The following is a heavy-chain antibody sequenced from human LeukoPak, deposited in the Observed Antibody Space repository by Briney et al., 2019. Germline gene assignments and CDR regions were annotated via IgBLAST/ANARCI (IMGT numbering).Heavy chain of an antibody. V-gene: IGHV1-18*01. CDR3: ARVIPAATVGSYYYGMDV. CDR2: ISAYNGNT. D-gene: IGHD2-2*01. Sequence: ASVKVSCKASDYTFTSYGISWMRQAPGQGLEWMGWISAYNGNTNFAQKFQGRVTMTTETSTSTAYMELRGLTSDDTAVYYCARVIPAATVGSYYYGMDVWGHGTTVTVSS. J-gene: IGHJ6*02. CDR1: DYTFTSYG.